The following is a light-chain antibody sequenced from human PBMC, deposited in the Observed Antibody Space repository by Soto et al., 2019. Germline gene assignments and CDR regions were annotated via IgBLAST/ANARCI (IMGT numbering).Light chain of an antibody. CDR3: QQYGTAPLT. J-gene: IGKJ4*01. CDR1: RSVPSSY. V-gene: IGKV3-20*01. CDR2: TAS. Sequence: EIVLTQSPGILSLSPGERATLSCRASRSVPSSYLAWYQQKPGQAPRLLIFTASTRATGIPDRFSGSGFGTDFTLTISRLEPEDSAVYSCQQYGTAPLTFGGGAKVEI.